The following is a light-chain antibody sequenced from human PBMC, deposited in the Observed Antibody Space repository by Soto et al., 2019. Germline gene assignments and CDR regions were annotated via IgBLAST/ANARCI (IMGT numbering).Light chain of an antibody. CDR2: EVS. J-gene: IGLJ1*01. Sequence: QSALTQPRSVSGSPGQSVTISCTATSSEVGRHYIVSWYQQHPGKVPRLIIYEVSKRSSGVPDRFSGSKSGSTASLIIAGLQVEDEADYYCCSDTEQNPHVFGTGTKLTVL. V-gene: IGLV2-11*01. CDR3: CSDTEQNPHV. CDR1: SSEVGRHYI.